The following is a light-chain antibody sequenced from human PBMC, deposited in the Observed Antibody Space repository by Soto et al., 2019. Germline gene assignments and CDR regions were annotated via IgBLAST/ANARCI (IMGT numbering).Light chain of an antibody. J-gene: IGLJ1*01. CDR2: EVT. V-gene: IGLV2-14*01. Sequence: QSALAQPASVSGSPGQSITISCTGTSSDVGGYNYVSWYQQYPGEAPKLIVYEVTNRPPGVSNRFSGSKSGNTASLTISGLQSEDEADYYCSSYTSSSTPDVFGTGTKVTVL. CDR3: SSYTSSSTPDV. CDR1: SSDVGGYNY.